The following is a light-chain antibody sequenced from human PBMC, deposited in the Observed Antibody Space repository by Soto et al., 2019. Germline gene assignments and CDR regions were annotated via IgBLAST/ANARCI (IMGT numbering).Light chain of an antibody. V-gene: IGLV1-51*01. J-gene: IGLJ3*02. CDR1: STDFVSYNR. CDR3: GTWDRSLSAWV. Sequence: QSALTQPPSVSGSPGQSVTISCTGTSTDFVSYNRVSWYQQPPGTAPKLLIYDNNKRPSGIPDRFSGSKSGTSATLGITGLQTGDEADYYCGTWDRSLSAWVFGGGTKLTVL. CDR2: DNN.